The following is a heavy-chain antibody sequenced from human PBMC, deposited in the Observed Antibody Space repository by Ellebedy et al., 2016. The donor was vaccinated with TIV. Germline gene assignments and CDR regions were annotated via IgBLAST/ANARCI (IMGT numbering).Heavy chain of an antibody. Sequence: PGGSLRLSCAASGFTFSSHWMHWVRQAPGKGLVWVSRINSDGSSTSYADSVKGRFTISRDNAKNKVYLHMKSLRDEDKAVYYCVREASIGETIFFDYWGQGALDSVSS. D-gene: IGHD1-7*01. CDR1: GFTFSSHW. CDR3: VREASIGETIFFDY. CDR2: INSDGSST. V-gene: IGHV3-74*01. J-gene: IGHJ4*02.